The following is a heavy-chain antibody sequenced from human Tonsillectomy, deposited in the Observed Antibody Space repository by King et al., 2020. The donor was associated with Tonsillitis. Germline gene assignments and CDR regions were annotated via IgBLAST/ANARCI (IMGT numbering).Heavy chain of an antibody. CDR3: ARGSGGNSEGNAGY. J-gene: IGHJ4*02. D-gene: IGHD4-23*01. CDR2: IIPILGIA. V-gene: IGHV1-69*09. Sequence: EQLVQSGAEVKKPGSSVKVSCKASGGTFSSYAISWVRQAPGQGLEWMGRIIPILGIANYAQKFQGRVTITADKSTSTAYMELSSLRSEDTAVYYCARGSGGNSEGNAGYRGQGTLVTVSS. CDR1: GGTFSSYA.